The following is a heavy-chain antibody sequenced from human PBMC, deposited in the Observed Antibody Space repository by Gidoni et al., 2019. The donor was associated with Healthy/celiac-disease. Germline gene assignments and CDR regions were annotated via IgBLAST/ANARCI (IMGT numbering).Heavy chain of an antibody. J-gene: IGHJ6*02. V-gene: IGHV4-34*01. CDR3: ARRIGYCSGGSCLYGMDV. D-gene: IGHD2-15*01. CDR1: GGSFRGYY. Sequence: QVQLQQWGAGLLKPSETLSLTCAVYGGSFRGYYWSWIRQPPGKGLEWIGEINHSGSTNYNPSLKSRVTISVDTSKNQFSLKLSSVTAADTAVYYCARRIGYCSGGSCLYGMDVWGQGTTVTVSS. CDR2: INHSGST.